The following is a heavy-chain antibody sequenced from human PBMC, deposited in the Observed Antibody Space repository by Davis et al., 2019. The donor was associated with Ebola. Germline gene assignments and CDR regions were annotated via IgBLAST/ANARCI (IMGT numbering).Heavy chain of an antibody. CDR1: GFTFSSYA. J-gene: IGHJ6*02. Sequence: GESLKISCAASGFTFSSYAMSWVRQAPGKGLEWVSAISGSGGSTYYADSVKGRFTISRDNSKNTLYLQMNSLRAEDTAVYYCARDQWYSSSWYYYYYYGMDVWGQGTTVTVPS. V-gene: IGHV3-23*01. D-gene: IGHD6-13*01. CDR3: ARDQWYSSSWYYYYYYGMDV. CDR2: ISGSGGST.